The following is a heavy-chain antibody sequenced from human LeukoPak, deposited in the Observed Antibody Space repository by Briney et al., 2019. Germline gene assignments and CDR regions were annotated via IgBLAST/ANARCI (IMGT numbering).Heavy chain of an antibody. V-gene: IGHV1-2*04. CDR2: INPNSGGT. Sequence: GASVKVSCKASGYTFTGYYMHWVRQAPGQGLEWMGWINPNSGGTNYAQKFQGWVTMTRDTSISTVYMELSRLRSDDTAVYYCARPRASSPGNWFDSWGQGTLVTVSS. CDR3: ARPRASSPGNWFDS. J-gene: IGHJ5*01. D-gene: IGHD6-13*01. CDR1: GYTFTGYY.